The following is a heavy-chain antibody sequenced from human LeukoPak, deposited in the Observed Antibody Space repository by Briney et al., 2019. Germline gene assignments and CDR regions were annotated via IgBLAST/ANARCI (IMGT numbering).Heavy chain of an antibody. Sequence: GGSLRLSCAGSGFTFSSYSMNWVRQAPGQGLEWVSSITSGNNYIYYADSMKGRFTISRDNAKNSLYLQMNSLRAEDTAVYYCARDGIAAAGTVDYWGQGTLVTVSS. CDR3: ARDGIAAAGTVDY. J-gene: IGHJ4*02. CDR2: ITSGNNYI. CDR1: GFTFSSYS. D-gene: IGHD6-13*01. V-gene: IGHV3-21*01.